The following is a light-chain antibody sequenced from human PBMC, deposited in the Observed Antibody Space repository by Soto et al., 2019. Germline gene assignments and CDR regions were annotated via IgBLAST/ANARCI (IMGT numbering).Light chain of an antibody. V-gene: IGKV3-11*01. J-gene: IGKJ4*01. CDR3: QQRSNWPL. CDR2: DAF. CDR1: QSVSSY. Sequence: EIVLTQSPATLSLSPGERATLSCRASQSVSSYLAWYQQKPGQAPRLLIYDAFNRATGIPARFSGSGSGTDFTLTISSLEPEDFAVYYCQQRSNWPLFGGGTKVEIK.